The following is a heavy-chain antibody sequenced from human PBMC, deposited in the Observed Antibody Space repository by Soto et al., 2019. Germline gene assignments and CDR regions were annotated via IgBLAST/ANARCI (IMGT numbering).Heavy chain of an antibody. J-gene: IGHJ1*01. CDR1: GFTFSSYA. V-gene: IGHV3-30-3*01. CDR2: ISYDGSNK. D-gene: IGHD6-19*01. Sequence: PGGSLRLSCAASGFTFSSYAMHWVRQAPGKGLEWVAVISYDGSNKYYADSVKGRFTISRDNSKNTLYLQMNSPRAEDTAVYYSARAILYVVGVPPSGYWGQDTQLVVPS. CDR3: ARAILYVVGVPPSGY.